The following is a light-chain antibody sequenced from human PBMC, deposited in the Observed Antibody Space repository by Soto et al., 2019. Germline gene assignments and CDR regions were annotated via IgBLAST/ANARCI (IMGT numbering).Light chain of an antibody. V-gene: IGLV2-14*01. CDR2: DVS. CDR1: SSDVGGYNY. CDR3: SSYTSSSTLYV. Sequence: QPVLTQPASVSGSPGQSITISCTGTSSDVGGYNYVSWYQQHPGKAPKLMIYDVSNRPSGVSNRFSDSKSGNTASLTISGLQAEDEADYYCSSYTSSSTLYVFGTGTKLTVL. J-gene: IGLJ1*01.